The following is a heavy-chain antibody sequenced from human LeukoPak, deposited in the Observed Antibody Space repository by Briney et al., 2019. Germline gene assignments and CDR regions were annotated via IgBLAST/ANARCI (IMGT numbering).Heavy chain of an antibody. Sequence: PGGSLRLSCAASGFTFSSYWMTWVRQAPGKGLEWVANIKQDGSETYYVDSVKGRFTISRDNAQNSLYLQMNSLRAEDTAIYFCARGGSGTSWYWYYWGQGALVTVSS. V-gene: IGHV3-7*01. CDR2: IKQDGSET. CDR3: ARGGSGTSWYWYY. CDR1: GFTFSSYW. D-gene: IGHD6-13*01. J-gene: IGHJ4*02.